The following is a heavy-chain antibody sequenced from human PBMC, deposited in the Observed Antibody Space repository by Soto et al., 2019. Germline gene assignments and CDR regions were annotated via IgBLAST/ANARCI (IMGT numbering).Heavy chain of an antibody. CDR1: GGSVSSGSYY. D-gene: IGHD1-1*01. V-gene: IGHV4-61*01. CDR2: IYYSGST. CDR3: ARGTTWFDP. Sequence: QVQLQESGPGLVKPSETLSLTCTVSGGSVSSGSYYWSWIQQPPGKGLEWIGYIYYSGSTNYNPSLKSRVTISVDTSKNQFSLKLSSVTAADTAVYYCARGTTWFDPWGQGTLVTVSS. J-gene: IGHJ5*02.